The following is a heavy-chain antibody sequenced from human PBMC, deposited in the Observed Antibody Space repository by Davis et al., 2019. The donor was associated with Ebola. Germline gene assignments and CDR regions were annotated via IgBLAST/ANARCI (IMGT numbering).Heavy chain of an antibody. Sequence: SETLSLTCTVSGGSIPSSSYYWGWLRQPPGKGLEWLGSIFYSGNTNYNPPLKIRVTIFVDTSKHHFSLKLSSVTAADTAVYYWARALGKYYYDSSGYYGISDAFDIWGQGTMVTVSS. J-gene: IGHJ3*02. CDR2: IFYSGNT. CDR3: ARALGKYYYDSSGYYGISDAFDI. D-gene: IGHD3-22*01. CDR1: GGSIPSSSYY. V-gene: IGHV4-39*02.